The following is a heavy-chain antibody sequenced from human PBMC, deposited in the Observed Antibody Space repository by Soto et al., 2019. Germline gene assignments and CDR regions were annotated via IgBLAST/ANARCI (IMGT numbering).Heavy chain of an antibody. J-gene: IGHJ6*03. CDR3: ARGTTVYYYYYYMDV. D-gene: IGHD4-17*01. Sequence: ASVKVSCKASGYTFTGYYMHWVRQAPGQGLEWMGWINPNSGGTNYAQKFQGWVTMTRDTSISTAYMELSRLRSDDTAVYYCARGTTVYYYYYYMDVWGKGTTVTVSS. CDR2: INPNSGGT. V-gene: IGHV1-2*04. CDR1: GYTFTGYY.